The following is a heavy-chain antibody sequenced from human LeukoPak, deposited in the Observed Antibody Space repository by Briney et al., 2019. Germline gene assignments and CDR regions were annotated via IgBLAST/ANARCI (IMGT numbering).Heavy chain of an antibody. CDR1: GFTFSSYS. CDR3: ARGIRHYCSGGSCYPAY. J-gene: IGHJ4*02. Sequence: QSGGSLRLSCAASGFTFSSYSMNWVRQAPGKGLEWVSYISSSSSTIYYADSVKGRFTISRDNAKNSLYLQMNSLRAEDTAVYYCARGIRHYCSGGSCYPAYWGQGTLVTVSS. D-gene: IGHD2-15*01. CDR2: ISSSSSTI. V-gene: IGHV3-48*01.